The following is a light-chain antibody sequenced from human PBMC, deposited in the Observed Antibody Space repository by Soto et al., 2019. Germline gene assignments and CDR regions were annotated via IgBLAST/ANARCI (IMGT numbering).Light chain of an antibody. CDR2: GSS. J-gene: IGLJ3*02. Sequence: QSVLTQPPSVSGAPGQRVTISCTGISSNIGAGYDVHWYQQLPGRAPKLLIYGSSNRPSGVPVRISGSTSGTSASLAITGLQAEDEAYYYCQSYDNTLGGGVCGGGTKLTVL. V-gene: IGLV1-40*01. CDR1: SSNIGAGYD. CDR3: QSYDNTLGGGV.